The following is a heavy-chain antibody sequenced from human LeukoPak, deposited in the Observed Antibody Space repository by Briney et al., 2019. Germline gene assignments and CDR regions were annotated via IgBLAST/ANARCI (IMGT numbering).Heavy chain of an antibody. V-gene: IGHV1-18*01. CDR3: ARWGSGPASNAFDI. Sequence: ASVKVSCKASGYSFTSYGISWVRQAPGQGLGWMGWISAYNGNTNYAKKLQGRVTMTTDTSTSTAYMELRSLRSDDTAVYYCARWGSGPASNAFDIWGQGTMVTVSS. J-gene: IGHJ3*02. CDR1: GYSFTSYG. D-gene: IGHD2-2*01. CDR2: ISAYNGNT.